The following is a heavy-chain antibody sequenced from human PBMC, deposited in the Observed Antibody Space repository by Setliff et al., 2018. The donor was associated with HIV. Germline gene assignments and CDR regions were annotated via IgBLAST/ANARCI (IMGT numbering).Heavy chain of an antibody. J-gene: IGHJ4*02. CDR1: GGSISRGSYS. CDR2: ISYTGIT. D-gene: IGHD6-19*01. CDR3: ARLRQWLAFFDS. Sequence: SETLSLTCTVSGGSISRGSYSWGWIRQPPGKGLEWIGSISYTGITNYNPSLKSRVTISVGTSQNQFSLKLTSVTAADTAVYYCARLRQWLAFFDSWGQGTLVTVSS. V-gene: IGHV4-39*01.